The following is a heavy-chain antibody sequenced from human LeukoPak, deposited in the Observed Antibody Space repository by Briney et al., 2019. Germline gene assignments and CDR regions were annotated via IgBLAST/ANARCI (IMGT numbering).Heavy chain of an antibody. CDR3: ARDPRVITMVRGVIISTFYFDY. CDR1: GGSISSSSYY. V-gene: IGHV4-39*07. Sequence: SETLSLTCTVSGGSISSSSYYWGWIRQPPGKGLEWIGSIYYSGSTYYNPSLKSRVTISVDTSKNQFSLKLSSVTAADTAVYYCARDPRVITMVRGVIISTFYFDYWGQGTLVTVSS. CDR2: IYYSGST. D-gene: IGHD3-10*01. J-gene: IGHJ4*02.